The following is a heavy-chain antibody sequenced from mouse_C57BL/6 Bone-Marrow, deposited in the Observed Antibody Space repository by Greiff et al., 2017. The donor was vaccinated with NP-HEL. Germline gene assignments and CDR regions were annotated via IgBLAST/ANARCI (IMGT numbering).Heavy chain of an antibody. V-gene: IGHV5-6*01. Sequence: EVQRVESGGDLVKPGGSLKLSCAASGFTFSSYGLSWVRQTPGTRLEWVATLSSGGSYTYSPASLKGRFTSSRENAKNTRYLQMRSRNSEDTATYYCARHGGYWYFYVGGTGTTVTVSS. J-gene: IGHJ1*03. CDR2: LSSGGSYT. CDR1: GFTFSSYG. CDR3: ARHGGYWYFYV.